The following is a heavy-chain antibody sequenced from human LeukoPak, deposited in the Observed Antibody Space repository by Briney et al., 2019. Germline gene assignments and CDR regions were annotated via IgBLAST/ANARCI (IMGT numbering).Heavy chain of an antibody. J-gene: IGHJ4*02. Sequence: PGGSLRLSCAASGFTFSSYAMHWVRQAPGKGLEWVSYISSSSRAIYYADSLRGRFTISRDNAKNSLYLQMNSLRDEDTAVYYCAREYGSGTSYNPVFDSWGQGTLVTVSS. D-gene: IGHD3-10*01. CDR1: GFTFSSYA. CDR2: ISSSSRAI. CDR3: AREYGSGTSYNPVFDS. V-gene: IGHV3-48*02.